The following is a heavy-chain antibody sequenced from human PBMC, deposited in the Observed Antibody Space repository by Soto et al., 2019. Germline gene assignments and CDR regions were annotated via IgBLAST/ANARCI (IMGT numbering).Heavy chain of an antibody. Sequence: SDTLSLTCTVSGGSISSGDYYWSWIRQPPGKGLEWIGYIYYSGSTYYNPSLKSRVTISVDTSKDQFSLKLSSVTAADTAVYYCARSITGTKPDYWGQGTLVTVSS. CDR3: ARSITGTKPDY. CDR2: IYYSGST. CDR1: GGSISSGDYY. V-gene: IGHV4-30-4*02. D-gene: IGHD1-7*01. J-gene: IGHJ4*02.